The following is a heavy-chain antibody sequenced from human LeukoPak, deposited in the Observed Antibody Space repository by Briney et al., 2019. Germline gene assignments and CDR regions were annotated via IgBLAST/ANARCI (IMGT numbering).Heavy chain of an antibody. Sequence: SETLSLTCSVSGGSISSSDYYWDWIRQPPGKGLESIGSIYYSGSTYYNPSLKSRVTISVDTSKNQFSLKLSSVTAADTAVYYCASDNPLNSSGYYLGPRELHYYYYMDVWGKGTTVTVSS. D-gene: IGHD3-22*01. V-gene: IGHV4-39*07. J-gene: IGHJ6*03. CDR2: IYYSGST. CDR3: ASDNPLNSSGYYLGPRELHYYYYMDV. CDR1: GGSISSSDYY.